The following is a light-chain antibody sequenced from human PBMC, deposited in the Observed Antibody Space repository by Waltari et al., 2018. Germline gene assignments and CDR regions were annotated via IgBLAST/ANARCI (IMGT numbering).Light chain of an antibody. CDR1: ESVSFH. CDR2: HAS. V-gene: IGKV3-15*01. Sequence: IVMTQSPATLSVSPGGRATLSCRATESVSFHVAWYQQRPGQAPRLLMSHASARATGIPARFSGSWSGTEFTLTISSLQSEDFAVYYCQQYYRWWTFGLGTKVERK. J-gene: IGKJ1*01. CDR3: QQYYRWWT.